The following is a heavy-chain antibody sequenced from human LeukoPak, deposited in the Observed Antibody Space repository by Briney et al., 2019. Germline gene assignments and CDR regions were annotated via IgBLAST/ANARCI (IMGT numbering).Heavy chain of an antibody. CDR2: IRSKAYGGTT. CDR3: TRDGSGWYGY. D-gene: IGHD6-19*01. Sequence: GGSLRLSWTASGFTFGDYAMSWFGQAPGKGLEWVGFIRSKAYGGTTEYAAPVKGSFTIPQDDYKSIADLEKHRLKTEDTALYYCTRDGSGWYGYWGQGTMVTVSS. CDR1: GFTFGDYA. J-gene: IGHJ4*02. V-gene: IGHV3-49*03.